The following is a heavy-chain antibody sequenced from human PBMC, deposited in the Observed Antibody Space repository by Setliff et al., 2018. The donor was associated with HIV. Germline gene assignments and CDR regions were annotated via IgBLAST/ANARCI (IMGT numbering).Heavy chain of an antibody. V-gene: IGHV3-73*01. CDR2: INTRADNYAT. D-gene: IGHD3-22*01. J-gene: IGHJ4*02. CDR3: TRPQYYFDHSAYYYG. Sequence: PGGSLRLSCAASGFTFSGSPIHWVRQASGKGLEWLGRINTRADNYATAYAASVKGRFTISRDDSMNTAYLQMNSLKIEDTAVYYCTRPQYYFDHSAYYYGWGQGTLVTVSS. CDR1: GFTFSGSP.